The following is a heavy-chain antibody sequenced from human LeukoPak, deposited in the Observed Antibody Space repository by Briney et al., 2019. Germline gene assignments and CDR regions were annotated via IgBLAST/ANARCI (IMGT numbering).Heavy chain of an antibody. V-gene: IGHV3-30*18. J-gene: IGHJ6*02. CDR2: ISYDGHNE. CDR1: GFTFSGYG. Sequence: GRSLRLSCAASGFTFSGYGTHWVRQAPGKGLEWVAVISYDGHNEYYGDSVKGRFTISRDNSKNTVFLQMNSLRAEDTAVYYCAKGVGYGGMDVWGQGTTVTVSS. CDR3: AKGVGYGGMDV. D-gene: IGHD2-8*01.